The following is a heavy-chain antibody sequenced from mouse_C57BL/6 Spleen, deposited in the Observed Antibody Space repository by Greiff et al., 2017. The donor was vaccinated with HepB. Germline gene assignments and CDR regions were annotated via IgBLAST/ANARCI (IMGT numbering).Heavy chain of an antibody. J-gene: IGHJ2*01. CDR1: GYTFTSYT. V-gene: IGHV1-4*01. D-gene: IGHD4-1*02. CDR3: ARSNFLDY. CDR2: INPSSGYT. Sequence: QVQLKESGAELARPGASVKMSCKASGYTFTSYTMHWVKQRPGQGLEWIGYINPSSGYTKYNQKFKDKATLTADKSSSTAYMQLSSLTSEDSAVYYCARSNFLDYWGQGTTLTVSS.